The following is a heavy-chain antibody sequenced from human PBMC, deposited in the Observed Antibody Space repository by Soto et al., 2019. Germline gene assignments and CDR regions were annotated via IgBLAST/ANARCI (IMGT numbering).Heavy chain of an antibody. CDR1: GGSISTYY. V-gene: IGHV4-59*01. Sequence: SETLSLTCTVSGGSISTYYWNWVRQPPGKGLEWIGNIYYTGSTNYNPSLKSRVTISVDTSKNQFSLKLTSVTAADTAVYYCARPSVAVTWGPFDYWGQGTLVTVSS. CDR3: ARPSVAVTWGPFDY. CDR2: IYYTGST. D-gene: IGHD6-19*01. J-gene: IGHJ4*02.